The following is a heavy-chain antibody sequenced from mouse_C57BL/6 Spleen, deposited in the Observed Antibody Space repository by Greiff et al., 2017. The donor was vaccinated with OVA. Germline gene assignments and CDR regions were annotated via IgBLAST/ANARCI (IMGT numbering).Heavy chain of an antibody. V-gene: IGHV1-80*01. J-gene: IGHJ2*01. D-gene: IGHD1-1*01. CDR3: AREGTTGSSDY. Sequence: QVQLQQSGAELVKPGASVKISCKASGYAFSSYWMNWVKQRPGKGLEWIGQIYPGDGDTNYNGKFKGKATLTADKSSSTAYMQLSSLTSEDSAVYFCAREGTTGSSDYWGQGTTLTVSS. CDR2: IYPGDGDT. CDR1: GYAFSSYW.